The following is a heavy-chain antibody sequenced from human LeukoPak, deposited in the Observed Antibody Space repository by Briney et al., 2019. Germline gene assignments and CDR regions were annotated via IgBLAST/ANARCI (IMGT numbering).Heavy chain of an antibody. CDR2: INHSGST. J-gene: IGHJ6*02. Sequence: SETLSLTCAVYGGSFSGYYWSWIRQPPGKGLEWIGEINHSGSTNYNPSLKSRVTISVDTSKNQFSLKLSSVTAADTAADYCSGGGRLGMILPPYYYYGMDVWGQGTTVTVSS. CDR3: SGGGRLGMILPPYYYYGMDV. CDR1: GGSFSGYY. D-gene: IGHD3-16*01. V-gene: IGHV4-34*01.